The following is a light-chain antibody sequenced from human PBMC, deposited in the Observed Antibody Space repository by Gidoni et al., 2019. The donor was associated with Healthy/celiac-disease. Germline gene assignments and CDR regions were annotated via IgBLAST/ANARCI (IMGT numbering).Light chain of an antibody. CDR2: AAS. J-gene: IGKJ2*01. CDR1: QGISSY. Sequence: AIRITQSPSSLSASTGDRVTITCRASQGISSYLAWCQQKPGKAPKLLIYAASTLQSGVPSRFSGSGSGTDFTLTISCLQSEDFATYYCQQYYSYPYTFGQGTKLEIK. V-gene: IGKV1-8*01. CDR3: QQYYSYPYT.